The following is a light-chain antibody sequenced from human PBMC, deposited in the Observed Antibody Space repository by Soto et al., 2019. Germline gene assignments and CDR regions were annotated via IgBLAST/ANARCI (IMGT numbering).Light chain of an antibody. CDR2: GAT. Sequence: EIVMTQSPATLSVSPGERVTLSCRASQSVASSLAWYQQKPGQSPRLLIYGATTRASNIAARFSGGGSGTEFTLTISSLQSEDSALYYCQQYCNWPSGTFGQGTRLEI. CDR3: QQYCNWPSGT. V-gene: IGKV3-15*01. J-gene: IGKJ5*01. CDR1: QSVASS.